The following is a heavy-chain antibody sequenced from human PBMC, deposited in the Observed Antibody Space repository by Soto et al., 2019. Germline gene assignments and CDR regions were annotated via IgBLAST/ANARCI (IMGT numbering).Heavy chain of an antibody. J-gene: IGHJ4*02. CDR2: ISYDGSNK. Sequence: GGSLRLSCAASGFTFSSYAMHWVRQAPGKGLEWVAVISYDGSNKYYADSVKGRFTISRDNSKNTLYLQMNSLRAEDTAVYYCATSWITFGGVIVPFNYWGQGTLVTVSS. CDR1: GFTFSSYA. V-gene: IGHV3-30-3*01. CDR3: ATSWITFGGVIVPFNY. D-gene: IGHD3-16*02.